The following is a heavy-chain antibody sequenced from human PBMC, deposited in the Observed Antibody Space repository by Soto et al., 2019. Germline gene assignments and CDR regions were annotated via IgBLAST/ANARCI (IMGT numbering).Heavy chain of an antibody. CDR3: ARTPLVVPAANNWFDP. CDR2: ISSSSSYI. CDR1: GFTFSSYS. Sequence: GGSLRLSCAASGFTFSSYSMNWVRQAPGKGLEWVSSISSSSSYIYYADSVKGRSTISRDNAKNSLYLQMNSLRAEDTAVYYCARTPLVVPAANNWFDPWGQGTLVTVSS. V-gene: IGHV3-21*01. J-gene: IGHJ5*02. D-gene: IGHD2-2*01.